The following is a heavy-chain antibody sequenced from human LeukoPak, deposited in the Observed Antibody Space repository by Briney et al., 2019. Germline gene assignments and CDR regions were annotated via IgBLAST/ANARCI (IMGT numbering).Heavy chain of an antibody. Sequence: SGGSLRLSYAASGFTFSSYWMSWVRQAPGKGLEWVANIKQDGSEKYYVDSVKGRFTISRDNAKNSLYLQMNSLRAEDTAVYYCARERVAGTAGTYYYYGMDVWGQGTTVTVSS. D-gene: IGHD6-19*01. CDR3: ARERVAGTAGTYYYYGMDV. CDR2: IKQDGSEK. V-gene: IGHV3-7*01. J-gene: IGHJ6*02. CDR1: GFTFSSYW.